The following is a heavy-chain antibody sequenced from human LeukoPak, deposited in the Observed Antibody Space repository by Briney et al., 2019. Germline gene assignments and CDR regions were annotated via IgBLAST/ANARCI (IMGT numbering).Heavy chain of an antibody. Sequence: GGSLRLSCAASGFTVSSNYMSWVRQPPGKGLEWVSVIYSGGSTYYADSVKGRFTISRDNSKNTVYLQMNSPRAEDTAIYYCARAGVLRYLGDWGQGTLVTVSS. V-gene: IGHV3-66*01. CDR1: GFTVSSNY. D-gene: IGHD3-9*01. CDR3: ARAGVLRYLGD. CDR2: IYSGGST. J-gene: IGHJ4*02.